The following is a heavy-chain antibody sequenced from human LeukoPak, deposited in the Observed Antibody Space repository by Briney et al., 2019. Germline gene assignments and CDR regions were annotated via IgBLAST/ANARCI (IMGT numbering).Heavy chain of an antibody. D-gene: IGHD1-1*01. J-gene: IGHJ6*03. CDR2: IYTSGST. CDR1: GGSISSYY. V-gene: IGHV4-4*07. Sequence: PSETLSLTCTVSGGSISSYYWSWIRQPAGKGLEWIGRIYTSGSTNYNPSLKSRVTMSVDTSKNQFSLKLSSVTAADTAVYYCARVAERLHYGIDYYYYMDVWGKGTTVTVSS. CDR3: ARVAERLHYGIDYYYYMDV.